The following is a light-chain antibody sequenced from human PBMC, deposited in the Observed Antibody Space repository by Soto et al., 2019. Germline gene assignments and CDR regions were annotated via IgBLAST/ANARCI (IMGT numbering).Light chain of an antibody. V-gene: IGKV3-15*01. CDR3: QQYNNWSPIT. Sequence: EIVMTQSPATLSASPGERATLSCRASQSVSSNLAWYQQKPGQAPRLLIYGASTRASGIPARFSGSGSGTEFTLTISSLQSEDFAVYYCQQYNNWSPITFGGGTKVEIK. CDR2: GAS. CDR1: QSVSSN. J-gene: IGKJ4*01.